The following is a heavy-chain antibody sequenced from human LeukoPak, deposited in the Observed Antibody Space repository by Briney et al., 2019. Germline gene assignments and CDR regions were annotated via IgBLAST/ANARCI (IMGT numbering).Heavy chain of an antibody. CDR2: IYYRGNT. V-gene: IGHV4-59*01. CDR3: VRDGGSGWTGFDY. D-gene: IGHD6-19*01. CDR1: GGSISSYY. J-gene: IGHJ4*02. Sequence: SETLSLTCTVSGGSISSYYWSWIRQPPGKGLEWIGYIYYRGNTNYNPSLKSRVTISEDTSKNQFSLKLSFVSAADTAVYYCVRDGGSGWTGFDYWGQGTLVTASS.